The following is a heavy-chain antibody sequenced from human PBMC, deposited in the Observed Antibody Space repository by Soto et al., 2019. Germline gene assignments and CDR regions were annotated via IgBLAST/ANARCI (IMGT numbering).Heavy chain of an antibody. CDR1: GGSFSGYY. V-gene: IGHV4-34*01. D-gene: IGHD3-22*01. CDR3: ARDPSRAHSGYYYYYYYMDV. Sequence: SETLSLTCAVYGGSFSGYYWSWIRQPPGEGLEWIGEINHSGSTNYNPSLKSRVTISVDTSKNQFSLELSSVTAADTAVYYCARDPSRAHSGYYYYYYYMDVWGKGTTVTVSS. J-gene: IGHJ6*03. CDR2: INHSGST.